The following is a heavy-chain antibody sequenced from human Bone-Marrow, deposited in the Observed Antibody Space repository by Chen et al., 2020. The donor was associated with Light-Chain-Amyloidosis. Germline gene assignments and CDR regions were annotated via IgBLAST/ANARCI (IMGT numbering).Heavy chain of an antibody. CDR1: GFTFSSYW. CDR2: VNSDESDG. CDR3: ARGSAYNTGPLGY. V-gene: IGHV3-74*01. J-gene: IGHJ4*02. Sequence: EVQLVESGGGLVQPGGSLRLSCAASGFTFSSYWIHWVRQAPGKGLVGVSRVNSDESDGIYADAVRGRFTLSRDNAKNTLYLQVNSLRAEDTAVYYCARGSAYNTGPLGYLGQGTLVTVSS. D-gene: IGHD1-20*01.